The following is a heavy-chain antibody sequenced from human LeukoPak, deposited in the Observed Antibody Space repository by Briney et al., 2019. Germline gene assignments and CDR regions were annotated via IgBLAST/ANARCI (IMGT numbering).Heavy chain of an antibody. CDR3: VRQRGASGTINHFDP. D-gene: IGHD3-10*01. Sequence: GESLKISCKTSGYSFTTYWLGWVRQMPGTGLEWVGAIFPDDSDTRYSPSFQGQVVISADRSIRTAYLQWNTLKTSDTAIYYCVRQRGASGTINHFDPWGQGTLVTVSS. V-gene: IGHV5-51*01. J-gene: IGHJ5*02. CDR1: GYSFTTYW. CDR2: IFPDDSDT.